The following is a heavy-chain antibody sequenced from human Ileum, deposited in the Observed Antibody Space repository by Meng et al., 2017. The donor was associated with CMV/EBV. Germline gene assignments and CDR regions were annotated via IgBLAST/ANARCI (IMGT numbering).Heavy chain of an antibody. V-gene: IGHV3-33*06. J-gene: IGHJ6*02. CDR2: IWYDGSNK. CDR1: GFTFSSYG. Sequence: GGSLRLSCAASGFTFSSYGMHWVRQAPGKGLEWVAVIWYDGSNKYYADSVKGRFTISRDNSKNTLYLQMNSLRAEDTAVYYCAKTGGGYPYYYYGMDVWDQGTTVTVSS. CDR3: AKTGGGYPYYYYGMDV. D-gene: IGHD3-22*01.